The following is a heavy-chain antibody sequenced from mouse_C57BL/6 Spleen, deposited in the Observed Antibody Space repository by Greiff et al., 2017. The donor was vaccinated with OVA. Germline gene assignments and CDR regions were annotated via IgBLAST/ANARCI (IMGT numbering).Heavy chain of an antibody. CDR1: GFTFSSYA. V-gene: IGHV5-9-1*02. D-gene: IGHD2-5*01. CDR3: TRDNYSNYEYYFDY. CDR2: ISSGGDYI. Sequence: EVHLVESGEGLVKPGGSLKLSCAASGFTFSSYAMSWVRQTPEKRLEWVAYISSGGDYIYYADTVKGRFTISRDNARNTLYLQMSSLKSEDTAMYYCTRDNYSNYEYYFDYWGQGTTLTVSS. J-gene: IGHJ2*01.